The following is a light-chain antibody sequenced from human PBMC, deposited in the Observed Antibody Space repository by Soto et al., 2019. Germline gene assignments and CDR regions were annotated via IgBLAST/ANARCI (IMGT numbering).Light chain of an antibody. CDR3: QQRSSAIT. J-gene: IGKJ5*01. V-gene: IGKV3-15*01. CDR2: GAS. CDR1: QSISSK. Sequence: EIVMTQSPATLSLSPGERATRSCRASQSISSKLAWYQQKPGQAPRLLIYGASTRATGIPVRFSGSGSGTEFTLTISSLEPEDFAVYYCQQRSSAITFGQGTRLEIK.